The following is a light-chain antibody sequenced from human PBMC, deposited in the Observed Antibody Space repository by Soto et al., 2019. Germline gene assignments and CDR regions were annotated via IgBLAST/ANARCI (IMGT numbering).Light chain of an antibody. V-gene: IGLV2-8*01. CDR2: EVT. CDR1: SSDVGGYNY. J-gene: IGLJ1*01. Sequence: QTVVTQPPSASGSPGQSVTISCTGTSSDVGGYNYVSWYQQHPGKAPKVIIYEVTKRPSGVPDRFSGSKSGNTASLTVSGLQAEDEADYYCTSYAGSNNLGVFGTGTKVTVL. CDR3: TSYAGSNNLGV.